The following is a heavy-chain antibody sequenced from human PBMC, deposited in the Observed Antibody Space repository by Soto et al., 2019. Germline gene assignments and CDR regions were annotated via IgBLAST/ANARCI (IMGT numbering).Heavy chain of an antibody. D-gene: IGHD2-2*01. V-gene: IGHV5-10-1*01. CDR2: IDPSDSYT. CDR1: GYSLTSYW. Sequence: GXSLNVYCKGSGYSLTSYWLSWLRQKPVKGLELMGRIDPSDSYTNYSPSFQGHVTISADKSISTAYLQWSSLKASDTAMYYCARLDFVVVPAATGRYYGMDVWGQGTTVTVSS. J-gene: IGHJ6*02. CDR3: ARLDFVVVPAATGRYYGMDV.